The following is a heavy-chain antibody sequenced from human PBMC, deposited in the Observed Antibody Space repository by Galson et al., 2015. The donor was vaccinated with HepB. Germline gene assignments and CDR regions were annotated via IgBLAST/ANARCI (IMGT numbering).Heavy chain of an antibody. J-gene: IGHJ4*02. CDR2: IYYSGST. CDR3: ARMITFGGVIVQAFDY. CDR1: GGSISSGGYY. Sequence: TLSLTCTVSGGSISSGGYYWSWIRQHPGKGLEWIGYIYYSGSTYYNPSLKSRVTISVDTSKNQFSLKLSSVTAADTAVYYCARMITFGGVIVQAFDYWGQGTLVTVSS. V-gene: IGHV4-31*03. D-gene: IGHD3-16*02.